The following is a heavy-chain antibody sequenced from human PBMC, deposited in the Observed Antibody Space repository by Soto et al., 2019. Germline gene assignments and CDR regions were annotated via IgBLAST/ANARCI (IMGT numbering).Heavy chain of an antibody. CDR3: ARVRRGVTIFGVVNH. Sequence: QVQLVQSGAEVKQPGASVKVSCKASGYTFTSYGISWVRQAPGQGLEWMGWISAYNGNTNYAQKLQGRVTMTTDTSTSTAYMELRSLRFDDTAVYYCARVRRGVTIFGVVNHWGQGTLVTVSS. D-gene: IGHD3-3*01. J-gene: IGHJ5*02. CDR2: ISAYNGNT. V-gene: IGHV1-18*01. CDR1: GYTFTSYG.